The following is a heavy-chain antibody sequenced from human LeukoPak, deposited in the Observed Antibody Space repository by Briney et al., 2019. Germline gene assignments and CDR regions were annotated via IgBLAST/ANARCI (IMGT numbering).Heavy chain of an antibody. D-gene: IGHD6-13*01. CDR1: GGSISSSSYY. Sequence: PSETLSLTCTVSGGSISSSSYYWGWIRQPPGKGLEWIGSIYYSGSTYYNPSLKSRVTISVDTSKNQFSLKLSSVTAADTAVYYCAQYSSSWYVYPPYFDYWGQGTLVTVSS. J-gene: IGHJ4*02. CDR3: AQYSSSWYVYPPYFDY. CDR2: IYYSGST. V-gene: IGHV4-39*01.